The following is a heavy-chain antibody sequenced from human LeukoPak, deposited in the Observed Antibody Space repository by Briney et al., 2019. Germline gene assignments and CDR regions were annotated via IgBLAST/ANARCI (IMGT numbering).Heavy chain of an antibody. D-gene: IGHD5-12*01. CDR1: GLTFSSYG. V-gene: IGHV3-33*01. CDR2: IWYDGSNK. Sequence: PGRSLRLSCAASGLTFSSYGMHWVRQAPGKGLEWVAVIWYDGSNKYYADSVKGRFTISRDNSKNTLYLQMNSLRAEDTAVYYCAREDIVATTIYYYYYYGMDVWGQGTTVTVSS. CDR3: AREDIVATTIYYYYYYGMDV. J-gene: IGHJ6*02.